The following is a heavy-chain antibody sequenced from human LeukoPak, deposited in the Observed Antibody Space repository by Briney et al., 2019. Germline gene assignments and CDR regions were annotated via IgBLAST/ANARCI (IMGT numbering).Heavy chain of an antibody. J-gene: IGHJ6*02. CDR3: ARDCSGGSCYYYYYYGMDV. CDR1: GYTFTSYG. CDR2: ISAYNGNT. D-gene: IGHD2-15*01. V-gene: IGHV1-18*01. Sequence: GASVKVSRKASGYTFTSYGISWVRQAPGQGLEWMGWISAYNGNTNYAQKLQGRVTMTTDTSTSTAYMELRSLRSDDTAVYYCARDCSGGSCYYYYYYGMDVWGQGTTVTVSS.